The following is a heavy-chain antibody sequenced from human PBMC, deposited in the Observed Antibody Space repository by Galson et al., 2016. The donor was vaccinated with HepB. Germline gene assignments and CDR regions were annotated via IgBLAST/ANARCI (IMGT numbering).Heavy chain of an antibody. CDR2: IYYTGST. Sequence: SETLSLTCTVSGGSITSPIYYWGWIRQPPGKGLEWIATIYYTGSTHYNPSLNSRVTISIDTSKSQFSLNLGSVTAADTAVYYCARRTYYFDDWGQGTLVSVSS. V-gene: IGHV4-39*01. CDR3: ARRTYYFDD. J-gene: IGHJ4*02. D-gene: IGHD3/OR15-3a*01. CDR1: GGSITSPIYY.